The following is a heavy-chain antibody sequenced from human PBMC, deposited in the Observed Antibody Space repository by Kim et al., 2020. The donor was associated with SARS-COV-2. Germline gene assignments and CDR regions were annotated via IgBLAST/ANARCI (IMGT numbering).Heavy chain of an antibody. V-gene: IGHV1-3*01. J-gene: IGHJ4*02. CDR2: INAGNGNT. D-gene: IGHD3-10*01. CDR3: ARDPMVRGVIPLWWFDY. Sequence: ASVKVSCKASGYTFTSYAMHWVRQAPGQRLEWMGWINAGNGNTKYSQKFQGRVTITRDTSASTAYMELSSLRSEDTAVYYCARDPMVRGVIPLWWFDYWGQGTLVTVSS. CDR1: GYTFTSYA.